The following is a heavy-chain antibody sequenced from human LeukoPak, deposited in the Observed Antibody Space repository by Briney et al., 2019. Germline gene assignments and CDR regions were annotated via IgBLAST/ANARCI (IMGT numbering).Heavy chain of an antibody. CDR1: GYTFTGYG. CDR2: ISAYNGNT. Sequence: ASVKVSCKASGYTFTGYGISWVRQAPGQGLEWMGWISAYNGNTNYAQKLQGRVTMTTDTSTSTAYMELRSLRSDDTAVYYCARDFFSYEYSSSSCFDYWGQGTLVTVSS. J-gene: IGHJ4*02. D-gene: IGHD6-6*01. CDR3: ARDFFSYEYSSSSCFDY. V-gene: IGHV1-18*01.